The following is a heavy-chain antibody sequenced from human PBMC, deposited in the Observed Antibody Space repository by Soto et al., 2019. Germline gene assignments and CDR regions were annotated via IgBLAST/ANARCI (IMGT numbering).Heavy chain of an antibody. V-gene: IGHV4-34*01. Sequence: PSETLSLTCAVYGGSFSGYYWSWIRQPPGKGLEWIGEINHSGSTNYNPSLKSRVTISVDTSKNQFSLKLSSVTAADTAVYYCARGHSSSSRYYYYGMDVWGQGTTVTVSS. CDR1: GGSFSGYY. D-gene: IGHD6-6*01. CDR3: ARGHSSSSRYYYYGMDV. J-gene: IGHJ6*02. CDR2: INHSGST.